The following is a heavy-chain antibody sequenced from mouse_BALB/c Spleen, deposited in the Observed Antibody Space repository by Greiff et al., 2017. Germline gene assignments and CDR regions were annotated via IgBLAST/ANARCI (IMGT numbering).Heavy chain of an antibody. V-gene: IGHV3-6*02. CDR3: ARVVITTEGFAY. J-gene: IGHJ3*01. D-gene: IGHD2-4*01. CDR2: ISYDGSN. CDR1: GYSITSGYY. Sequence: EVQLVESGPGLVKPSQSLSLTCSVTGYSITSGYYWNWIRQFPGNKLEWMGYISYDGSNNYNPSLKNRISITRDTSKNQFFLKLNSVTTEDTATYYCARVVITTEGFAYWGQGTLVTVSA.